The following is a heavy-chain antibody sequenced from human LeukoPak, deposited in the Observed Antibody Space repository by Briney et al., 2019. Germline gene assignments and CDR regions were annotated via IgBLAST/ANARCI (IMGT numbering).Heavy chain of an antibody. CDR3: ARDLDSSGYYFDY. J-gene: IGHJ4*02. CDR2: INHSGNT. D-gene: IGHD3-22*01. CDR1: GGSFSGYY. V-gene: IGHV4-34*01. Sequence: SETLSLTCAVYGGSFSGYYWSWIRQPPGKGLEWIGEINHSGNTNYNPSLKSRVTISVDTSKNQFSLKLSSVPPADTAVYYCARDLDSSGYYFDYWGQGTLVTVSS.